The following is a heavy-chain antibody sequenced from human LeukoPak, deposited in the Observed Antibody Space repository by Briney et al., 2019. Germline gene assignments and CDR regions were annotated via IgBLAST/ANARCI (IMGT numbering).Heavy chain of an antibody. D-gene: IGHD6-13*01. J-gene: IGHJ4*02. Sequence: PSETLSLTCAVYGGPFSGYYWSWIRQPPGKGLEWIGEINHSGSTNYNPSLKSRVTISVDTSKNQFSLKLSSVTAADTAVYYCARGRCSSWYFPFDYWGQGTLVTVSS. CDR1: GGPFSGYY. CDR2: INHSGST. CDR3: ARGRCSSWYFPFDY. V-gene: IGHV4-34*01.